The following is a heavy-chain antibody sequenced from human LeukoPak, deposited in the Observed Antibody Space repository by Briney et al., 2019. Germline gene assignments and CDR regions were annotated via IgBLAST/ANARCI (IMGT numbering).Heavy chain of an antibody. Sequence: ASVKVSCKASGYTFTGYYMHWVRQAPGQGLEWMGWINPNSGGTNYAQKFQGRVTMTRDTSISTAYMELSRLRSDDTAVYYCARDIWRYYYDSSGYHAGAFDIWGQGTMVTVSS. CDR2: INPNSGGT. J-gene: IGHJ3*02. V-gene: IGHV1-2*02. CDR1: GYTFTGYY. CDR3: ARDIWRYYYDSSGYHAGAFDI. D-gene: IGHD3-22*01.